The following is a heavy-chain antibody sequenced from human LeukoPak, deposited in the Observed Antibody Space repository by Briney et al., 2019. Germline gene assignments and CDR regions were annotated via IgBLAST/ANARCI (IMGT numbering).Heavy chain of an antibody. Sequence: ASVKVSCKASGYTFTRHYMHWVRQAPGQGLEWRGWINPNSGGTNYAQKCQGRVTMTSDTSISTAYIELSRLRSDDTAVYYCATDYGGNSGYYYYGMDVWGQGTTVTVSS. CDR1: GYTFTRHY. CDR2: INPNSGGT. J-gene: IGHJ6*02. CDR3: ATDYGGNSGYYYYGMDV. D-gene: IGHD4-23*01. V-gene: IGHV1-2*02.